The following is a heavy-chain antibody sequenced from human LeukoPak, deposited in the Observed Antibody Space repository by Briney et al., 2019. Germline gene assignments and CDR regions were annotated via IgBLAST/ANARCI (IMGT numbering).Heavy chain of an antibody. D-gene: IGHD1-26*01. CDR1: GGTFSSYA. CDR2: IIPIFGTA. CDR3: STSLVGAFDY. V-gene: IGHV1-69*05. Sequence: SVKVSCKASGGTFSSYAISWVRQAPGQGLEWMGGIIPIFGTANYAQKFQGRVTITTDESTSTAYMELSSLRSEDTAVYYCSTSLVGAFDYCGQGTLVTVSS. J-gene: IGHJ4*02.